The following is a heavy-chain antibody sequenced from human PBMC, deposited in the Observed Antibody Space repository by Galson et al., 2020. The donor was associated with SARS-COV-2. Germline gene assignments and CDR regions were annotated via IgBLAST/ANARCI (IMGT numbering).Heavy chain of an antibody. D-gene: IGHD1-1*01. CDR2: ISSGSGYI. CDR3: ARLVSNENSHYMDG. CDR1: GFSFSIYT. Sequence: GGSLRLSCAASGFSFSIYTMNWVRQAPGKGLEWVSSISSGSGYIYYADSVKGRFTISRDNAKNSLYLQMNSLRAEDTSVYYCARLVSNENSHYMDGWGKGTTVTVS. J-gene: IGHJ6*03. V-gene: IGHV3-21*01.